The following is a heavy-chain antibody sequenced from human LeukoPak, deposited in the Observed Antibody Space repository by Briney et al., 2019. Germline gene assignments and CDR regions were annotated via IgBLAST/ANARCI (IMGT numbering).Heavy chain of an antibody. CDR1: GFTFSSYS. CDR3: ARDRGYSYGHDY. V-gene: IGHV3-21*01. D-gene: IGHD5-18*01. J-gene: IGHJ4*02. Sequence: GGSLRLSCAASGFTFSSYSMNWVRQAPGKGLKGVSSISSSSSYIYYADSVKGRFTISRDNAKNSLYLQMNSLRAEDTAVYYCARDRGYSYGHDYWGQGTLVTVSS. CDR2: ISSSSSYI.